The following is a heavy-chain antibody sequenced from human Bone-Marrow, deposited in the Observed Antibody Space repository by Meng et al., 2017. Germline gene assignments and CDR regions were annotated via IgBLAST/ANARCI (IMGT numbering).Heavy chain of an antibody. V-gene: IGHV1-18*01. CDR1: GYTFTSYG. J-gene: IGHJ4*02. CDR2: ISAYNGNT. D-gene: IGHD3-9*01. Sequence: ASVKVSCKASGYTFTSYGISWVRQAPGQGLEGMGWISAYNGNTNYAQKLQGRVTMTTDTTTSTAYMELRSLRSDDTAVYYCARDWVSRYFDWLPHSIDYWGQGTLVTVSS. CDR3: ARDWVSRYFDWLPHSIDY.